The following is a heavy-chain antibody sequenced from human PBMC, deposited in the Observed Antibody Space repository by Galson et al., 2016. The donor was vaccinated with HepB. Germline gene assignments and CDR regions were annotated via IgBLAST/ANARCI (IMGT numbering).Heavy chain of an antibody. D-gene: IGHD6-13*01. CDR1: GFASSGYG. CDR2: SWSDGNNK. Sequence: SLRLSCAASGFASSGYGMHWVRQAPGKGLEWVAVSWSDGNNKDYADAVKGRFTIPRDNSNNTVDLQMNSLGGDDTAVYYCARDLGGSSWFFIWDLWGQGTLVTVSS. V-gene: IGHV3-33*01. CDR3: ARDLGGSSWFFIWDL. J-gene: IGHJ5*02.